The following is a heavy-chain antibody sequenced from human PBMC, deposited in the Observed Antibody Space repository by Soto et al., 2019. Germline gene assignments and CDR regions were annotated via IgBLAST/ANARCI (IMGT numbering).Heavy chain of an antibody. CDR2: INSDGRST. CDR3: ASYYGSGIYHPKY. CDR1: GFTFSSYW. J-gene: IGHJ4*02. Sequence: VQLVESGGGLVQPGGSLRLSCAASGFTFSSYWMHWVRQAPGKGLVWVSRINSDGRSTSYADSVKGRCTISRDNAKNTLYLQMNSLRAEDTAVYYCASYYGSGIYHPKYWGQGTLVTVAS. D-gene: IGHD3-10*01. V-gene: IGHV3-74*01.